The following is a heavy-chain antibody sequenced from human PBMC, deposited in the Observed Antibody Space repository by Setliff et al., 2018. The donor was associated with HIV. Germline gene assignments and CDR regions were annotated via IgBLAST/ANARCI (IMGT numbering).Heavy chain of an antibody. J-gene: IGHJ6*03. Sequence: ASVKVSCKVYGYTLSELTMHWVRQAPGKGLEWMGRFDPEDGDTLYAQRFQGRVTMTEDSSTDTAYMELSSPRSEDTAVYYCASCIAARHYYYYYYMDVWGKGTTVTVSS. D-gene: IGHD6-6*01. CDR3: ASCIAARHYYYYYYMDV. CDR2: FDPEDGDT. V-gene: IGHV1-24*01. CDR1: GYTLSELT.